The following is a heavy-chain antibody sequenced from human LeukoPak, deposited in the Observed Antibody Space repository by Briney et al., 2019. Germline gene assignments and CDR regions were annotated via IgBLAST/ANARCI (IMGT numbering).Heavy chain of an antibody. CDR3: ARVVEYSSSRYFDY. J-gene: IGHJ4*02. Sequence: SETLSLTCAVSGGSISSGGYSWSWIRQPPGKGLEWIGYIYHSGSTYYNPSLKSRVTISVDRSKNQFSLKLSSVTAADTAVYYCARVVEYSSSRYFDYWGQGTLVTVSS. D-gene: IGHD6-6*01. V-gene: IGHV4-30-2*01. CDR1: GGSISSGGYS. CDR2: IYHSGST.